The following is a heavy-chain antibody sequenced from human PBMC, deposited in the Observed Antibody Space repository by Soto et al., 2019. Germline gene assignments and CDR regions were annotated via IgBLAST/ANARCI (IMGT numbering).Heavy chain of an antibody. CDR3: AREAEYCGGDCYQDAFDI. CDR2: ISAYNGNT. CDR1: GYTFTSYG. V-gene: IGHV1-18*01. Sequence: ASVKVSCKASGYTFTSYGISWVRQAPGQGLEWMGWISAYNGNTNYAQKLQGRVTMTTDTSTSTAYMELRSLRSDDTAVYYCAREAEYCGGDCYQDAFDIWGQGTMVTVPS. J-gene: IGHJ3*02. D-gene: IGHD2-21*02.